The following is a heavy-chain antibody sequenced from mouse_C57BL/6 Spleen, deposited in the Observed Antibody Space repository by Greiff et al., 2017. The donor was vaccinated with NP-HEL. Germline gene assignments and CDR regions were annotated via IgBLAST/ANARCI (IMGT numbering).Heavy chain of an antibody. CDR2: ISSGSSTI. Sequence: EVMLVESGGGLVKPGGSLKLSCAASGFTFSDYGMHWVRQAPEKGLEWVAYISSGSSTIYYADTVKGRFTISRDNAKNTLFLQMTSLRSEDTATYYCARRGGSSFYYFDYWGQGTTLTVSS. J-gene: IGHJ2*01. CDR1: GFTFSDYG. D-gene: IGHD1-1*01. V-gene: IGHV5-17*01. CDR3: ARRGGSSFYYFDY.